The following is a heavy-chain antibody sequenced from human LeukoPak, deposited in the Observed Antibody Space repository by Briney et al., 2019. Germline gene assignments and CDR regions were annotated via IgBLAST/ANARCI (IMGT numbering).Heavy chain of an antibody. CDR3: AGGSRSGRFHP. D-gene: IGHD3-10*01. CDR1: GGSISSSSYY. Sequence: PSETLSLTCAVSGGSISSSSYYWGWMRQPPGKGLEWIGSIYYSGSTYYNPSLKSRVTISVDSSKNQFSLKLSSVTAADTAVYYCAGGSRSGRFHPWGQGTLVTVSS. J-gene: IGHJ5*02. V-gene: IGHV4-39*01. CDR2: IYYSGST.